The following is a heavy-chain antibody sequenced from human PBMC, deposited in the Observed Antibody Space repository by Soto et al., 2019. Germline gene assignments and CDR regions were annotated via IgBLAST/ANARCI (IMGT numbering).Heavy chain of an antibody. V-gene: IGHV3-30*18. Sequence: QVQLVESGGGVVQPGRSLRLSCAASGFTFSSYGMHWVRQAPGKGLEWVAVLSYDGSNKYYAGSVKGRFTISRDNSKNTLYRQMNSLRAADMAVYYWAKGQGGYYGYDVGYHFAYWGPGALVSVS. CDR3: AKGQGGYYGYDVGYHFAY. D-gene: IGHD5-12*01. J-gene: IGHJ4*02. CDR2: LSYDGSNK. CDR1: GFTFSSYG.